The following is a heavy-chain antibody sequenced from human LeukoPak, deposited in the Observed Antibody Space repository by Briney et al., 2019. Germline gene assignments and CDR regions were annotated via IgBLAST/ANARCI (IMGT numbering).Heavy chain of an antibody. V-gene: IGHV3-30*04. J-gene: IGHJ4*02. CDR3: ARDEGDVEMATIGPFDY. CDR1: GFTFSSYA. D-gene: IGHD5-24*01. Sequence: GGSLRLSFAASGFTFSSYAMHWVRQAPGKGLEWVAVISYDGSNKYYADSVKGRFTISRDNSKNTPYLQMNSLRAEDTAVYYCARDEGDVEMATIGPFDYWGQGTLVTVSS. CDR2: ISYDGSNK.